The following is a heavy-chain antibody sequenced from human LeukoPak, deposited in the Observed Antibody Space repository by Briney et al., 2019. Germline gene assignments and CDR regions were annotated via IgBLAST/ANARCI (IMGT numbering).Heavy chain of an antibody. CDR1: GGSINNFY. CDR2: IYYSGST. Sequence: SETLSLTCTVSGGSINNFYWSWIRQPPGKGLEWIGYIYYSGSTYYNPSLKSRVTISVDTSKNQFSLKLSSVTAADTAVYYCARGPDSSSSNWFDPWGQGTLVTVSS. J-gene: IGHJ5*02. V-gene: IGHV4-59*12. CDR3: ARGPDSSSSNWFDP. D-gene: IGHD6-6*01.